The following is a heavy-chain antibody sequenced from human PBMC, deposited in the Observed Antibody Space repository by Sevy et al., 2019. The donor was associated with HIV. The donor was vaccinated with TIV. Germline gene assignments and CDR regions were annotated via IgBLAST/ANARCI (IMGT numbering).Heavy chain of an antibody. CDR1: GYTFTGYY. Sequence: ASVKVSCKASGYTFTGYYLHWVRQAPGQGLEWMGWINPNSGSTNYAQKFQGRVAMTRDTSIDTAYMDLSSLKSDDTAVYCCARDSGGYSSPINVWGNGTTVTVSS. CDR3: ARDSGGYSSPINV. D-gene: IGHD6-13*01. J-gene: IGHJ6*04. V-gene: IGHV1-2*02. CDR2: INPNSGST.